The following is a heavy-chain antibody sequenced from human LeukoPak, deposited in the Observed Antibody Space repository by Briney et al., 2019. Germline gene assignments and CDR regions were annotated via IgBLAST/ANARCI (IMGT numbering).Heavy chain of an antibody. Sequence: PGGSLRLSCTAAGFIFGDYAMSWVRQAPGKGLECVANVKQDGSEKYYVDSVKGRFTISRDNAKNSLYLQMNSLRVEDTAIYYCATYNRINGREFQHWGQGTLVTVSS. CDR3: ATYNRINGREFQH. CDR1: GFIFGDYA. D-gene: IGHD2-8*01. CDR2: VKQDGSEK. V-gene: IGHV3-7*01. J-gene: IGHJ1*01.